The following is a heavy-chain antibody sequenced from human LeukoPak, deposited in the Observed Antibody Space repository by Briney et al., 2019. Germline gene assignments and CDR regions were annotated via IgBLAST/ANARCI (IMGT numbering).Heavy chain of an antibody. Sequence: PGGSLRLSCAASGFTFSSYGVHWVRQAPGKGLEWVANIKQDGSEKYYVDSVKGRFTISRDNAKNSLYLQMNSLRAEDTAVYYCATRRREGSYPYYFDYWGQGTLVTVSS. CDR2: IKQDGSEK. V-gene: IGHV3-7*01. CDR3: ATRRREGSYPYYFDY. D-gene: IGHD3-16*02. J-gene: IGHJ4*02. CDR1: GFTFSSYG.